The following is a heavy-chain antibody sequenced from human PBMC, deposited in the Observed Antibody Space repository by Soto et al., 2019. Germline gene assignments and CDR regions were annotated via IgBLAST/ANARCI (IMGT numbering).Heavy chain of an antibody. V-gene: IGHV4-4*02. D-gene: IGHD3-3*01. CDR3: ARAPETPSIFGVALPYFFDY. Sequence: SETLSLTCAASGGSISSSNWWSWVRQPPGKGLEWIGEIYHSGSTNYNPSLKSRVIISVDKSKNQFSLKLSSVTAADTAVYFCARAPETPSIFGVALPYFFDYWGQGTLVTVSS. J-gene: IGHJ4*02. CDR2: IYHSGST. CDR1: GGSISSSNW.